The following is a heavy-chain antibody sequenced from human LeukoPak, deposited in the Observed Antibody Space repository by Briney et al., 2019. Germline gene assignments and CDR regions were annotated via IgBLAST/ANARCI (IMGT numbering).Heavy chain of an antibody. J-gene: IGHJ6*03. Sequence: SQTLSLTCTVSGGSISSVTYYWSWIRQPAGKGLGWIGRIYTSGSTNYNPSLKSRVTISLDTSKNQFSLRLTSVTAADTAVYYCARGTSSSSVYYYMDVWGKGTTVTVSS. V-gene: IGHV4-61*02. CDR3: ARGTSSSSVYYYMDV. CDR1: GGSISSVTYY. D-gene: IGHD6-6*01. CDR2: IYTSGST.